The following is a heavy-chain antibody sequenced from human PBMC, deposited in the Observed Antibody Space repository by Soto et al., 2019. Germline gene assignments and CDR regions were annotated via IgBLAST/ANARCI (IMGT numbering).Heavy chain of an antibody. J-gene: IGHJ4*02. D-gene: IGHD5-12*01. CDR1: GGTFSSYT. CDR2: IIPILGIA. Sequence: QVQLVQSGAEVKKPGSSVKVSCKASGGTFSSYTISWVRQAPGQGLEWMGRIIPILGIANYAQKFQGRVTITADKSPSTAYNELSSLRSEDTAVYYCARGSVSTIQVTGFDYWGQGTLVTVSS. V-gene: IGHV1-69*02. CDR3: ARGSVSTIQVTGFDY.